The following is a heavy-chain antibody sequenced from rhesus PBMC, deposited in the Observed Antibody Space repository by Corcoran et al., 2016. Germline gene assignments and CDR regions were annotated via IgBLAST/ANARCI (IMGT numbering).Heavy chain of an antibody. J-gene: IGHJ3*01. V-gene: IGHV1-198*02. CDR3: ARGLVKSAFDF. CDR1: GFTFGSYA. CDR2: IIPLVGIT. Sequence: QVQLVQSGAEVKKPGASVKVSCKASGFTFGSYAINWVRQAPGQGFEWMGVIIPLVGITNVAVKCQGRVTITAETSTSTAYMELSSLRSEDTAVYHCARGLVKSAFDFWGQGLRVTVSS. D-gene: IGHD3-3*01.